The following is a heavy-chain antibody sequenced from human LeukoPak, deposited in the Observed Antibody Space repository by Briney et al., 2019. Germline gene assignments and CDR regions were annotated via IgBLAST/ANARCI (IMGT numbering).Heavy chain of an antibody. CDR1: GGSINSDY. CDR2: VYYSGST. J-gene: IGHJ4*02. V-gene: IGHV4-59*12. CDR3: AREEAAAGYFDY. Sequence: PSETLSLTCTVSGGSINSDYWGWIRQPPEKTLEWIGFVYYSGSTDYNPSLNSRVTISVDTSKNHFSLKLSSVTAADTAVYYCAREEAAAGYFDYWGQGTLVTVSS. D-gene: IGHD6-13*01.